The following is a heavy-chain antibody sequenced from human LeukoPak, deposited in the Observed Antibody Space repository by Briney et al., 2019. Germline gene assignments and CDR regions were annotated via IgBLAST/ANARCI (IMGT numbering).Heavy chain of an antibody. CDR3: GRGRGYSYGYFDY. Sequence: GGSLRLSCAASGFTVSSYSMIWVRHAPGKGLERLSYISSSSSTIYYADSVKGRFTTPRDNGKNSLYLQKNSPRAEDTVVYYWGRGRGYSYGYFDYWGRGTLVTVSS. J-gene: IGHJ4*02. CDR1: GFTVSSYS. D-gene: IGHD5-18*01. V-gene: IGHV3-48*01. CDR2: ISSSSSTI.